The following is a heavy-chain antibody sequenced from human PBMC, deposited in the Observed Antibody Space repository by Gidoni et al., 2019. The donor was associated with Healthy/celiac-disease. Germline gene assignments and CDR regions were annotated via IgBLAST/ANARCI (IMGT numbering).Heavy chain of an antibody. CDR2: LIPILGIA. J-gene: IGHJ4*02. CDR3: ARVSYYYDSSGPYYFDY. Sequence: QVQLVQSGAEVKKPGSSVKVSCKASGGTFSRYTISWVRQAPGQGLEWMGRLIPILGIANYAQKFQGRVTITSDKSTSTAYMELSSLRSEDTAVYYCARVSYYYDSSGPYYFDYWGQGTLVTVSS. D-gene: IGHD3-22*01. V-gene: IGHV1-69*02. CDR1: GGTFSRYT.